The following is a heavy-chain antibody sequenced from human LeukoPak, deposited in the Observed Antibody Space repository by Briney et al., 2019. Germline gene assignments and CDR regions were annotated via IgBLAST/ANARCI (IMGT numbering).Heavy chain of an antibody. V-gene: IGHV1-8*01. CDR1: GSTFTSYD. CDR2: MNPNNGNT. D-gene: IGHD6-13*01. J-gene: IGHJ6*02. CDR3: ARLASSSWPLYYYYGMDV. Sequence: ASVKVSCKASGSTFTSYDINWVRQATGQGLEWMGWMNPNNGNTGYAQKFQGRVTMTRSTSISTAYMELSSLRSEDTAVYYCARLASSSWPLYYYYGMDVWGQGTTVTVSS.